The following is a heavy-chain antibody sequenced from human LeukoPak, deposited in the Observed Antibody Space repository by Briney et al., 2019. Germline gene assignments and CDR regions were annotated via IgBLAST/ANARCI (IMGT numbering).Heavy chain of an antibody. V-gene: IGHV1-2*02. CDR1: GYTFTGYY. CDR2: INPNSGGT. CDR3: ARDICSSTSCYLGGF. Sequence: VASVNVSCKASGYTFTGYYMHWVRQAPGQGLEWMGWINPNSGGTNYAQKFQGRVTMTRDTSISTAYMELSRLRSDDTAVYYCARDICSSTSCYLGGFWGQGTLVTVSS. J-gene: IGHJ4*02. D-gene: IGHD2-2*01.